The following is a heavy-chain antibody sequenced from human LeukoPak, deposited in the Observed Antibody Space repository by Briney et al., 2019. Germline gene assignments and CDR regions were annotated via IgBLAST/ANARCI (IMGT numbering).Heavy chain of an antibody. V-gene: IGHV3-53*01. D-gene: IGHD3-9*01. Sequence: GGSLRLSCAASGFTVSNNYMSWVRQTPGKGPEWVSVIYVGGSAYYADSVKGRFTISGDSSKNTLYLQMNSLRAEDTAVYYSARLKIDGTHFDYWGQGTLVTVSS. CDR1: GFTVSNNY. CDR2: IYVGGSA. CDR3: ARLKIDGTHFDY. J-gene: IGHJ4*02.